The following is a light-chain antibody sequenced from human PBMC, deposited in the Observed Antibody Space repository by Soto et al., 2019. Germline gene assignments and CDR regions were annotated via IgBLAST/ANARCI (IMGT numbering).Light chain of an antibody. CDR2: HVS. V-gene: IGLV2-14*01. Sequence: QSALTQPASVSGSPGQSITISCTGTSSDVGGYNYVSWYQQYPGKAPKLMIYHVSNRPSGVSNRFSGSKSSNSASLTISGLQAEDEDDYYCSSYTTTSTYVFGTGTKLTVL. CDR1: SSDVGGYNY. J-gene: IGLJ1*01. CDR3: SSYTTTSTYV.